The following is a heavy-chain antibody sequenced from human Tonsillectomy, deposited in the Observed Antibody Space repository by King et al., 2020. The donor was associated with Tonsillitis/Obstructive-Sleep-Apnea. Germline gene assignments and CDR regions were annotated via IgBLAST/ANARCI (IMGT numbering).Heavy chain of an antibody. D-gene: IGHD6-13*01. CDR3: ARGGMSDYYYGLDV. CDR2: TKNNANSYTT. Sequence: VQLVESGGGLVQPGESLRLSCAASGFTFSDHYMDWVRQAPGKGLEWVGRTKNNANSYTTEYAASVKGRFTISKDDSENSLYLQMNSLKTVYTAVCYCARGGMSDYYYGLDVWGQGTRVTVSS. V-gene: IGHV3-72*01. J-gene: IGHJ6*02. CDR1: GFTFSDHY.